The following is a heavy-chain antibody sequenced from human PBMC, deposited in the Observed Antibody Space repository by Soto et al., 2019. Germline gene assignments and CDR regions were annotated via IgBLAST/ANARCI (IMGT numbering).Heavy chain of an antibody. J-gene: IGHJ4*02. CDR1: GDSFSSGDYK. CDR3: AMSGDYVAFDY. V-gene: IGHV4-30-4*01. D-gene: IGHD4-17*01. CDR2: TYYSGYT. Sequence: QVQLQESGPGLVKPSETLSLTCTVSGDSFSSGDYKWSWIRQPPGKGLEWIGYTYYSGYTYNNPSLKSRLTMSVDTSKNQFSLKLSSVTAADTAVYYCAMSGDYVAFDYWGQGTLVTVS.